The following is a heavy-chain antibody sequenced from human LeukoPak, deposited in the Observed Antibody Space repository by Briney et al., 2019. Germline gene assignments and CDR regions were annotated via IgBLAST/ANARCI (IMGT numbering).Heavy chain of an antibody. J-gene: IGHJ4*02. D-gene: IGHD3-10*01. Sequence: PSETLSLTCAVYGGSFSGYYWSWIRQPPGKGLEWIGEINHSGSTNYNPSLKSRVTISVDTSKNQFSLKLSSVTAADTAVYYCARRGYGSGSYPDYWGQGTLVTVSS. CDR2: INHSGST. CDR1: GGSFSGYY. V-gene: IGHV4-34*01. CDR3: ARRGYGSGSYPDY.